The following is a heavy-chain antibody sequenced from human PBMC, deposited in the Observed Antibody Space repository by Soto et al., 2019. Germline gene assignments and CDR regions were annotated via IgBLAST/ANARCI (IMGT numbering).Heavy chain of an antibody. CDR2: INHTGST. CDR3: GRTSRFDC. Sequence: QVQLQQWGAGLLKPSETLSLTCAVYCGSFSGYYWSWIRQPPGQGLEWIGEINHTGSTNYNPSLKSRVTMSVDASKNQFALKLSSVTAEDTAVYYCGRTSRFDCWGQGTLVTVSS. J-gene: IGHJ4*02. CDR1: CGSFSGYY. D-gene: IGHD6-6*01. V-gene: IGHV4-34*01.